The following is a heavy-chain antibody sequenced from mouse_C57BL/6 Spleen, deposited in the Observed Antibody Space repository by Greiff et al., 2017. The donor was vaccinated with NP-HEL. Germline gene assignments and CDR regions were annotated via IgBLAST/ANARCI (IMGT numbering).Heavy chain of an antibody. V-gene: IGHV6-6*01. J-gene: IGHJ1*03. Sequence: EVKLMESGGGLVQPGGSMKLSCAASGFTFSDAWMDWVRQSPEKGLEWVAEIRNKANNHATYYAESVKGRFTISRDDSKSSVYLQMNSLRAEDTGIYYCTRDSNYPYWYFDVWGTGTTVTVSS. D-gene: IGHD2-5*01. CDR1: GFTFSDAW. CDR2: IRNKANNHAT. CDR3: TRDSNYPYWYFDV.